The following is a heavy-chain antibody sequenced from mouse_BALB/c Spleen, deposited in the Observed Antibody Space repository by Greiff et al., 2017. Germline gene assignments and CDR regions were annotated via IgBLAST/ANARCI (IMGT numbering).Heavy chain of an antibody. D-gene: IGHD1-1*01. CDR2: IYPGSGST. J-gene: IGHJ1*01. V-gene: IGHV1S22*01. CDR1: GYTFTSYW. Sequence: LQQPGSELVRPGASVKLSCKASGYTFTSYWMHWVKQRPGQGLEWIGNIYPGSGSTNYDEKFKSKATLTVDTSSSTAYMQLSSLTSEDSAVYYCTRTRDYYGSSYNWYVDVWGAGTTVTVSS. CDR3: TRTRDYYGSSYNWYVDV.